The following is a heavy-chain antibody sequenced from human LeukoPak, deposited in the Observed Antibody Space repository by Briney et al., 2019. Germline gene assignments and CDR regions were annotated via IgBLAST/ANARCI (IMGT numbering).Heavy chain of an antibody. Sequence: GGSLRLSCAASGFTFDDYAMHWVRQAPGKGLEWVSLISGDGGSTYYADSVKGRFTISRDNSKNSLYLQMNGLRTEDTALYYCAKDMGDIVLMVYAIDSGFDYWGQGTLVTVSS. CDR3: AKDMGDIVLMVYAIDSGFDY. CDR1: GFTFDDYA. J-gene: IGHJ4*02. CDR2: ISGDGGST. V-gene: IGHV3-43*02. D-gene: IGHD2-8*01.